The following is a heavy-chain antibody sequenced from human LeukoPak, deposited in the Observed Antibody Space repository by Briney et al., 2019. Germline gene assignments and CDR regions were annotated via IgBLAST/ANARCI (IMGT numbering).Heavy chain of an antibody. CDR3: AKTGTPWYYFDY. Sequence: GGSLRLSCAASGFTFSGYGMHWVRQAPGKGLEWVAVISYDGSNKYYADSVKGRFTISRDNSKNTLYLQMNSLRAEDTAVYYCAKTGTPWYYFDYWGQGTLVTVSS. CDR2: ISYDGSNK. D-gene: IGHD6-13*01. CDR1: GFTFSGYG. J-gene: IGHJ4*02. V-gene: IGHV3-30*18.